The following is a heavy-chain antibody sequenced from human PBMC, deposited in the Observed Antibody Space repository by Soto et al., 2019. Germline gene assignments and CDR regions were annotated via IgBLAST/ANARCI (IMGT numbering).Heavy chain of an antibody. CDR3: AREIHEAARLWDYYYYGMDV. V-gene: IGHV3-30-3*01. CDR1: GFTFSSYA. D-gene: IGHD6-6*01. Sequence: PGGSLRLSCAASGFTFSSYAMHWVRQAPGKGLEWVAVISYDGSNKYYADSVKGRFTISRDNSKNTLYLQMNSLRAEDTAVYYCAREIHEAARLWDYYYYGMDVWGQGTTVTVS. CDR2: ISYDGSNK. J-gene: IGHJ6*02.